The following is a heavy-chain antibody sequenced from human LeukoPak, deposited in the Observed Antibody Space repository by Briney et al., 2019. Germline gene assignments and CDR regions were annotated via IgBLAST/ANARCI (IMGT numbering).Heavy chain of an antibody. CDR2: MHVGNGNT. CDR3: AREGSYCGGGDCYSFDF. D-gene: IGHD2-21*02. J-gene: IGHJ4*02. Sequence: ASVQVSCKASGYTFIANYLQWVRQAPGLGPEWLGWMHVGNGNTRYAPKFQGRVTLSRDTSINTAYMELSSLTSDDTAVYYCAREGSYCGGGDCYSFDFWGQGTLVTVSS. V-gene: IGHV1-2*02. CDR1: GYTFIANY.